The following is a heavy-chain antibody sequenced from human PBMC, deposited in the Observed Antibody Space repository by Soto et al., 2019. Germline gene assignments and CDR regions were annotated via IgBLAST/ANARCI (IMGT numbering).Heavy chain of an antibody. D-gene: IGHD3-22*01. Sequence: SVKVSCKASGGTLTISSHGISWVRQAPGQGLEWMGGIIAMFGTANYAQKFQGRVTITADESTSTAYMELSSLRSEDTAVYYCARDLYAIYYSDTFAFNVWGQGTIVTVSS. CDR1: GGTLTISSHG. CDR2: IIAMFGTA. J-gene: IGHJ3*01. CDR3: ARDLYAIYYSDTFAFNV. V-gene: IGHV1-69*13.